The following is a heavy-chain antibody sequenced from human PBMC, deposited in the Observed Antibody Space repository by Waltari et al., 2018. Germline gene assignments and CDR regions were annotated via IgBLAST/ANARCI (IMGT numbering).Heavy chain of an antibody. CDR3: TRELVVGIVFEY. D-gene: IGHD2-15*01. J-gene: IGHJ4*02. Sequence: QVQLQESGPGLVKPSEALSLTCTVSGGSTTGHYWSWIRQPAGMRLVWIGRVYSSGSTMYNPSLKSRVTMAVESKNQLSLKLSSVTAADTAVYYCTRELVVGIVFEYWGQGTLVTVSS. V-gene: IGHV4-4*07. CDR1: GGSTTGHY. CDR2: VYSSGST.